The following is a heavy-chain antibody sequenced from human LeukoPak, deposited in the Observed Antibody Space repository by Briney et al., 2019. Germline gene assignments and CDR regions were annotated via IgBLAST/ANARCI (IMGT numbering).Heavy chain of an antibody. Sequence: TSETLSLTCAVYGGSFSGYYWSWIRQPPGKGLEWIGYIYCSGSTYYNPSLKSRVTISVDTSKNQFSLKLSSVTAADTAVYYCAVTYGDYPFDYWGQGTLVTVSS. J-gene: IGHJ4*02. CDR2: IYCSGST. CDR1: GGSFSGYY. CDR3: AVTYGDYPFDY. V-gene: IGHV4-59*06. D-gene: IGHD4-17*01.